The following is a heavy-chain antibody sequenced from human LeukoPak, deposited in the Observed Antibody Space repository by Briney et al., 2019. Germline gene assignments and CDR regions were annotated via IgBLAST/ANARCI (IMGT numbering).Heavy chain of an antibody. J-gene: IGHJ4*02. D-gene: IGHD5-12*01. CDR3: ARVIVATIGDHFDY. CDR1: GYTFTGYY. CDR2: INPNSGGT. V-gene: IGHV1-2*02. Sequence: GASVKVSCKASGYTFTGYYMHWVRQAPGQGLEWMGWINPNSGGTNYAQKFQGRVTMTRDTSISTAYMELSRLRSADTAVYYCARVIVATIGDHFDYWGQGTLVTVSS.